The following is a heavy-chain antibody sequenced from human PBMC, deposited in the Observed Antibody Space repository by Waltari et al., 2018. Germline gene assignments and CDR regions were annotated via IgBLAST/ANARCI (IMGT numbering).Heavy chain of an antibody. CDR3: ARGRGGSYYFDY. V-gene: IGHV1-69*15. J-gene: IGHJ4*02. CDR2: IIPIFGTS. D-gene: IGHD2-15*01. CDR1: GGTCSRYA. Sequence: QVQLVQSGAEVKKPGSSVKGSCKASGGTCSRYAISWVRQAPGQRLEWMGRIIPIFGTSNYAQKFQGRVTITADESTSTAYMELSSLRSEDTAVYYCARGRGGSYYFDYWGQGTLVTVSS.